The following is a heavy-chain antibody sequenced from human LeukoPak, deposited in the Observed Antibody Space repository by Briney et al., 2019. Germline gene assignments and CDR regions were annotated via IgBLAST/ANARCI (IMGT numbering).Heavy chain of an antibody. D-gene: IGHD4-17*01. CDR3: TSGEGYGDYFDY. CDR1: GFTFGDYA. V-gene: IGHV3-49*04. Sequence: GGSLRLSCTASGFTFGDYAMSWVRQAPGKGLEWVGFIRSKAYGGTTEYAASVKGRLTISRDDSKSIAYLQMNSLKTEDTAVYYCTSGEGYGDYFDYWGQGTLVTVSS. CDR2: IRSKAYGGTT. J-gene: IGHJ4*02.